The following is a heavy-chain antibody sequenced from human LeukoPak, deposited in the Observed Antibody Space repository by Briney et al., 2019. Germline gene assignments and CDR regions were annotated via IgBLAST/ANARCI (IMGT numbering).Heavy chain of an antibody. D-gene: IGHD4-17*01. CDR2: ISSSSTYI. CDR1: GFTFSHYS. V-gene: IGHV3-21*01. J-gene: IGHJ3*02. Sequence: AGGSLRLSCAASGFTFSHYSMNWVRKAPGKGLEWVSSISSSSTYIYYADSVKGRFSISRDNAKNSLYLQMNSLRAEDTAVYYCARDRIIYGDYGDAFDIWGQGTMVTVSS. CDR3: ARDRIIYGDYGDAFDI.